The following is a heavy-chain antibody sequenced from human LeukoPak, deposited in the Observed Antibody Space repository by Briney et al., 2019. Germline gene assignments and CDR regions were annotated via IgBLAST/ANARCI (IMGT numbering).Heavy chain of an antibody. CDR3: ARDYKSSTSFTHYYYYMDV. CDR2: IYTSGST. J-gene: IGHJ6*03. D-gene: IGHD2-2*01. V-gene: IGHV4-4*07. CDR1: GGSISSYY. Sequence: SETLSLTCTVSGGSISSYYWSWIRQPAGKGLEWIGRIYTSGSTNYNPSLKSRVTMSVDTSKNQFSLKLSSVTAADTAVYYCARDYKSSTSFTHYYYYMDVWGKGTTVTVSS.